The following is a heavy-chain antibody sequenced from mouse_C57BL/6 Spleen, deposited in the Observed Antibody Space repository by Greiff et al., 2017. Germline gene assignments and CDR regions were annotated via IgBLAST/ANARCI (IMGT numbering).Heavy chain of an antibody. CDR2: IDPSDSYT. V-gene: IGHV1-50*01. Sequence: QVQLQQPGAELVKPGASVKLSCKASGYTFTSYWMQWVKQRPGQGLEWIGEIDPSDSYTNYNQKFKGKATLTVDTSSSTAYMQLSSLTSEDSAVYYCARGEDYDYWGQGTTLTVS. J-gene: IGHJ2*01. CDR3: ARGEDYDY. D-gene: IGHD2-4*01. CDR1: GYTFTSYW.